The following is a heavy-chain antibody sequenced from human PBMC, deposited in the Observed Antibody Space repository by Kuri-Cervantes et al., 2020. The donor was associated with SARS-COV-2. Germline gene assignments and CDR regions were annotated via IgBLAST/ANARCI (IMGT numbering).Heavy chain of an antibody. V-gene: IGHV1-46*01. CDR1: GYTFTSYY. CDR3: ARAMLYANSSGWYGNWFDS. D-gene: IGHD6-19*01. Sequence: ASVKVSCKASGYTFTSYYVHWVRLARGQGLEWMGMINPNGGSTTYAQKFQGRVTMTRDTSTSTAFMDLNSLRSEDTAVYFCARAMLYANSSGWYGNWFDSWGQGTLVTVYS. CDR2: INPNGGST. J-gene: IGHJ5*01.